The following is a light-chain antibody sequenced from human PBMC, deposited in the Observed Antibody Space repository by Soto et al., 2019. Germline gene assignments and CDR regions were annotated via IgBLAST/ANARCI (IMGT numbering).Light chain of an antibody. CDR3: EVWDDSPSALVL. CDR2: GDN. J-gene: IGLJ2*01. CDR1: GSNIGSNS. V-gene: IGLV1-44*01. Sequence: QSVLTQPPSASGTPGQSVTISCSGSGSNIGSNSVNWYQQVPGTAPKLLIYGDNRRPSGVPDRFTGSKSGTSASLAISGLQSEDEADYYCEVWDDSPSALVLFGGRTRLTVL.